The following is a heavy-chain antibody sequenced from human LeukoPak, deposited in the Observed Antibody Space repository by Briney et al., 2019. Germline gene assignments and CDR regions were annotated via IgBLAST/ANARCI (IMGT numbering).Heavy chain of an antibody. J-gene: IGHJ3*02. Sequence: GGSLRLSCAASGFTFSSYAMSWVRQAPGKGLEWVSYISSSSSTIYYADSVKGRFTISRDNAKNSLYLQMNSLRAEDTAVYYCAREQPAAFDIWGQGTMVTVSS. CDR3: AREQPAAFDI. V-gene: IGHV3-48*04. CDR2: ISSSSSTI. D-gene: IGHD2-2*01. CDR1: GFTFSSYA.